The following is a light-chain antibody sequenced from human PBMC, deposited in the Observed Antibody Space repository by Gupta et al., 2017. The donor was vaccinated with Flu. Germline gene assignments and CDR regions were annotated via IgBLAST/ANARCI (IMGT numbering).Light chain of an antibody. CDR1: KLGNQY. J-gene: IGLJ3*02. Sequence: SYELTQPPSVSVSPGQTASITCSGDKLGNQYSSWEQQKPGQSPVLVVYPDRTRPSVVPERFSGATSGTTATLTITGTQAMGEADYYCHVWDSTTAGMVFGGGTKLTVL. V-gene: IGLV3-1*01. CDR2: PDR. CDR3: HVWDSTTAGMV.